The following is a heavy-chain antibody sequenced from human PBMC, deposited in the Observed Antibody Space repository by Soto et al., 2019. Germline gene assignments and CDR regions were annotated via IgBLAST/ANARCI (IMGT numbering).Heavy chain of an antibody. Sequence: PSQTLSLTCAISGDSVSSKNAAWNWIRQSPSRGLEWLGRTYYRSKWSTDYAVSVKSRITINPDTSKNQFSLQLNSVTPEDTAVYYCTRALSGSYDSWGQGTLATVSS. CDR1: GDSVSSKNAA. V-gene: IGHV6-1*01. D-gene: IGHD1-26*01. J-gene: IGHJ5*01. CDR3: TRALSGSYDS. CDR2: TYYRSKWST.